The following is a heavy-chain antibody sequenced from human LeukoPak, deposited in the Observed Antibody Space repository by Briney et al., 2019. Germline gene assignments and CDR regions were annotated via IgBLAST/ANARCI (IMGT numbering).Heavy chain of an antibody. V-gene: IGHV3-21*01. CDR1: GFTFSRYS. CDR3: ARDQGAWFEELDFDY. D-gene: IGHD3-10*01. Sequence: GGSLRLSCAASGFTFSRYSMNWVRQAPGKGLEWVSSNTDSLKGRFTISRDNANNSLYLQMNSLRAEDTAVYYCARDQGAWFEELDFDYWGQGTLVTVSS. J-gene: IGHJ4*02.